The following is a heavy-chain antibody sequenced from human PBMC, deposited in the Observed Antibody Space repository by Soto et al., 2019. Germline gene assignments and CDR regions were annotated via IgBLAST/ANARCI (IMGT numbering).Heavy chain of an antibody. CDR3: ARDFFDSSDYTTNWFDP. J-gene: IGHJ5*02. D-gene: IGHD3-22*01. CDR2: IYHTGNA. CDR1: GDSISNSRFY. Sequence: QLQLQESGPGQVKSSETLSLTCSVSGDSISNSRFYWAWIRQPPGEGLEWIGSIYHTGNAYYNPSRKSCVPIPVDTSKSQFSLKLISVTAADAALYFCARDFFDSSDYTTNWFDPWGQGTLVTVSS. V-gene: IGHV4-39*01.